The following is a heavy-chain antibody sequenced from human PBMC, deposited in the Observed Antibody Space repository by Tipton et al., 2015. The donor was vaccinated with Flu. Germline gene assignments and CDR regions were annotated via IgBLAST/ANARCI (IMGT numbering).Heavy chain of an antibody. CDR3: AKNPPVWWDLDPRFDY. Sequence: GSLRLSCAASGFTFSSYAMSWVRQAPGKGLEWVSAISGSGGSTYYADSVKGRFTISRDNSKNTLYLQMNSLRAQDTAVYYCAKNPPVWWDLDPRFDYWGQGTLVTVSS. CDR2: ISGSGGST. V-gene: IGHV3-23*01. D-gene: IGHD1-26*01. J-gene: IGHJ4*02. CDR1: GFTFSSYA.